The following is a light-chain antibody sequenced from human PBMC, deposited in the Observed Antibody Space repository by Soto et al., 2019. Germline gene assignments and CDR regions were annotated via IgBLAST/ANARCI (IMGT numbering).Light chain of an antibody. CDR2: DAS. Sequence: DIQRTQSPSTLSASVGDRVTITGRASQSISSWVAWYQQKPGKAHKLLSDDASSLESGVPSRCSGSGSGTEFILTISSLQPDDFATYYCQQYDSYSWTFDQGTKVDIK. CDR1: QSISSW. CDR3: QQYDSYSWT. J-gene: IGKJ1*01. V-gene: IGKV1-5*01.